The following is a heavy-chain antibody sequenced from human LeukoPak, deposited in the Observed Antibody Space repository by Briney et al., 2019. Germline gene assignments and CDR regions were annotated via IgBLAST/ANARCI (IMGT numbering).Heavy chain of an antibody. CDR3: TRYYDYVWGSYRYTGPDY. J-gene: IGHJ4*02. CDR2: IRSKPYGGTT. CDR1: GFTFGDYA. Sequence: PGGSLRLSCTASGFTFGDYAMSWFRQAPGKGLEWVGFIRSKPYGGTTEYAASVKGRFTISRDDSKSSAYLQMNSLKTEDTAVYYCTRYYDYVWGSYRYTGPDYWGQGTLVTVSS. D-gene: IGHD3-16*02. V-gene: IGHV3-49*03.